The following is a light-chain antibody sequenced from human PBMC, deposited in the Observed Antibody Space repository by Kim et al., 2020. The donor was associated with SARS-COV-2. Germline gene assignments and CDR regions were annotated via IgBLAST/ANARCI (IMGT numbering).Light chain of an antibody. CDR3: QQYGSSPET. J-gene: IGKJ1*01. V-gene: IGKV3-20*01. CDR1: QSVINDY. CDR2: GAS. Sequence: SPGERATLSCRASQSVINDYLAWYQQKPGQAPRLLIYGASSRATGIPDRFSGSGSGTDFTLTISRLETEDIAMYYCQQYGSSPETFGQGTKVDIK.